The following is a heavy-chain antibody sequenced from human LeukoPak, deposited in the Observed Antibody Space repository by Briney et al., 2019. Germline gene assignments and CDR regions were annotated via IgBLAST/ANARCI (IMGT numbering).Heavy chain of an antibody. CDR1: GHTFTAYY. D-gene: IGHD6-19*01. V-gene: IGHV1-2*06. CDR2: INPNSGGT. CDR3: ARDLSGISSGTDAFDI. J-gene: IGHJ3*02. Sequence: ASVKVSCKTSGHTFTAYYMHWVRQAPGQGLEWMGRINPNSGGTNYAQKFQGRVTMTRDTSISTAYMELSRLRSDDTAVYVCARDLSGISSGTDAFDIWGQGTMVTVSS.